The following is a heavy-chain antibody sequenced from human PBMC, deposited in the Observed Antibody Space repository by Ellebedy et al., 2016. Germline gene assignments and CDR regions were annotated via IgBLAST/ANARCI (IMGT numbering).Heavy chain of an antibody. V-gene: IGHV1-18*04. CDR2: VNTFSGNT. Sequence: ASVKVSXNASGYTFTTFSITWVRQLPGQGLEWMGFVNTFSGNTKFAQKFQGRVSMTTDSSTHTAYMDLRSLRSDDTAMYYCAKTSGWGYGENWGQGTLVTVSS. J-gene: IGHJ4*02. CDR3: AKTSGWGYGEN. CDR1: GYTFTTFS. D-gene: IGHD3-10*01.